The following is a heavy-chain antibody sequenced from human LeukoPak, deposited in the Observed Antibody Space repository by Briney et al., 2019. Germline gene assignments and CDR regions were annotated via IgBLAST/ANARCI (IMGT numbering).Heavy chain of an antibody. CDR3: ARGRGIAASGGWFDP. D-gene: IGHD6-13*01. CDR1: GGSFSGYY. Sequence: KPSETLSLTCAVYGGSFSGYYWSWIRQPPGKGLEWIGEINYSGSTNYNPSLKSRVTISVDTSKNQFSLKLSSVTAADTAVYYCARGRGIAASGGWFDPWGQGTLVTVSS. J-gene: IGHJ5*02. V-gene: IGHV4-34*01. CDR2: INYSGST.